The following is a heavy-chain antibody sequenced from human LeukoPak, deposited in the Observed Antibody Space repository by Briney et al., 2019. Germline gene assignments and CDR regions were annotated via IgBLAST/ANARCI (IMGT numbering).Heavy chain of an antibody. J-gene: IGHJ4*02. CDR2: INPNSGGT. Sequence: GASVKVSCKASGYTFTGYYMHWVRQAPGQGLEWMGWINPNSGGTNYAQKFQGRVTMTRDTSISTAYMELSRLRSDDTAIYYCASDLHCSSTSCFGYWGQGTLVTVSS. CDR3: ASDLHCSSTSCFGY. CDR1: GYTFTGYY. D-gene: IGHD2-2*01. V-gene: IGHV1-2*02.